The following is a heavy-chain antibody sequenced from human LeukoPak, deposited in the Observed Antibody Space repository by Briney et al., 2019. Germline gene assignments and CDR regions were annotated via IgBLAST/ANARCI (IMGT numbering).Heavy chain of an antibody. CDR1: NGSLGGDY. V-gene: IGHV4-34*01. D-gene: IGHD3-9*01. CDR2: INHSGST. CDR3: ARFAHFDWLPHYYYYGMDV. J-gene: IGHJ6*02. Sequence: SETLSLTCAVYNGSLGGDYWSWIRQPPGKGLEWIGEINHSGSTNYNPSLKSRVTISVDTSKNQFSLKLSSVTAADTAVYYCARFAHFDWLPHYYYYGMDVWGQGTTVTVSS.